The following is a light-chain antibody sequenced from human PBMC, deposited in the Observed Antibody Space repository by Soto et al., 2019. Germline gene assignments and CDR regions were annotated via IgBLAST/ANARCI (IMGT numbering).Light chain of an antibody. CDR2: EVV. CDR3: SSYTSRSTPYV. Sequence: QSALTQPPSASGSPGQSVTISCTGTKNDIGVYDFVSWYQHHPGKAPRLIIYEVVQRPSGVPDRFSGSKSGNTAALTISGLQAEDEADYYCSSYTSRSTPYVFGTGTKVTVL. CDR1: KNDIGVYDF. V-gene: IGLV2-18*02. J-gene: IGLJ1*01.